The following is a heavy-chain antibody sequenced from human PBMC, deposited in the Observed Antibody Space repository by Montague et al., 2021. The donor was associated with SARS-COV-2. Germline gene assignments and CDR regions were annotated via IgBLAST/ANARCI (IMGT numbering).Heavy chain of an antibody. Sequence: SETLSLTCAVYGGSFSGYYWSWIRQPPGKGLEWIGEINHSGSTNYNPSLKSRVTISVDTSKNQFSLKLSSVTAADTAVYYCARDTLAMTMIVAGMTSIDYCFDYWGQGTLVTVSS. CDR1: GGSFSGYY. CDR3: ARDTLAMTMIVAGMTSIDYCFDY. J-gene: IGHJ4*02. CDR2: INHSGST. V-gene: IGHV4-34*01. D-gene: IGHD3-22*01.